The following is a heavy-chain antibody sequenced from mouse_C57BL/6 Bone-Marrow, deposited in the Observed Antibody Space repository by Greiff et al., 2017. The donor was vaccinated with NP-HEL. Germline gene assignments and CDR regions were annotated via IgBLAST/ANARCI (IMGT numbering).Heavy chain of an antibody. V-gene: IGHV1-50*01. CDR1: GYTFTSYW. CDR3: ARDPGSSYGWYFDV. J-gene: IGHJ1*03. CDR2: IDPSDSYT. Sequence: QVQLQQPWAELVKPGASVKLSCKASGYTFTSYWMQWVKQRPGQGLEWIGEIDPSDSYTNYNQKFKGKATLTVDTSSSTAYMQLSSLTSEDSAVYYCARDPGSSYGWYFDVWGTGTTVTVSS. D-gene: IGHD1-1*01.